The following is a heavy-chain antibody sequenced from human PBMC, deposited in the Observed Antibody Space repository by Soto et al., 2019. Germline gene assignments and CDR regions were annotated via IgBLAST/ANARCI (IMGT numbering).Heavy chain of an antibody. D-gene: IGHD4-4*01. CDR2: IYYSGST. V-gene: IGHV4-39*01. CDR1: GGSISSSSYY. Sequence: SETLSLTCTVSGGSISSSSYYWGWIRQPPGKGLEWIGSIYYSGSTYYNPSLKSRVTISVDTSKNQFSLKLSSVTAADTAVYYCASKLTTWVGWFDPWGQGTLVTVSS. CDR3: ASKLTTWVGWFDP. J-gene: IGHJ5*02.